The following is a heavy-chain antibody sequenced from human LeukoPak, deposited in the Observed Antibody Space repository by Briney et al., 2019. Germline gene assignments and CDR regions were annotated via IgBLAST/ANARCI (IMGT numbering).Heavy chain of an antibody. D-gene: IGHD3-22*01. CDR1: GFTFSSYA. CDR2: ISYDGSNK. Sequence: PGRSLRLSCAASGFTFSSYAMHWVRQAPGEGLEWVAVISYDGSNKYYADSVKGRFTISRDNSKNTLYLQMNSLRAEDTAVYYCARDYYYDSSGYYWPWGQGTMVTVSS. CDR3: ARDYYYDSSGYYWP. V-gene: IGHV3-30-3*01. J-gene: IGHJ4*02.